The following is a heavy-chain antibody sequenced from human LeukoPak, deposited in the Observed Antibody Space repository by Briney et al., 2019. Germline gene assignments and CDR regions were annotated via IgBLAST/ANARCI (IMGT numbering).Heavy chain of an antibody. V-gene: IGHV1-46*03. J-gene: IGHJ6*03. CDR2: INPSGGST. D-gene: IGHD1-26*01. Sequence: ASVKVSCKASGYTFTNYYMHWVRQAPGQGLEWMGIINPSGGSTTYAQKFQGRVTMTRDTSTSTVYMYLSSLRSEDTAVYYCARGESGSYLVCYFYYMDFWGKGTTVTVSS. CDR1: GYTFTNYY. CDR3: ARGESGSYLVCYFYYMDF.